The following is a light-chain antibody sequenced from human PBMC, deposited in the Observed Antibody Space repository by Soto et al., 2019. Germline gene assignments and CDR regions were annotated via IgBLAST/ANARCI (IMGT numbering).Light chain of an antibody. J-gene: IGKJ4*01. CDR1: QDISSH. CDR2: AAS. V-gene: IGKV1-9*01. Sequence: DIQLTQSPSFLSASVGDRVTITCRASQDISSHLAWYQQKPGKAPKLLIYAASTLQSGVPSGFGGSGSGTEFTITITRLQPEEFATYYCQQVKTDPLTFGGGTKVEIK. CDR3: QQVKTDPLT.